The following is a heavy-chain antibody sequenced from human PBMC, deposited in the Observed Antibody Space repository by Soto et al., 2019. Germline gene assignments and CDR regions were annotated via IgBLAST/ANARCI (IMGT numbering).Heavy chain of an antibody. CDR3: AVLYGDYS. Sequence: GXRGKVSCKAAGYTFTGYYMHWVRQAPGQGLEWMGWINPNSGGTNYAQKFQGRVTMTRDTSISTAYMELSRLRSDDTAVYYCAVLYGDYSWGQGTLVTVSS. V-gene: IGHV1-2*02. D-gene: IGHD4-17*01. CDR1: GYTFTGYY. J-gene: IGHJ4*02. CDR2: INPNSGGT.